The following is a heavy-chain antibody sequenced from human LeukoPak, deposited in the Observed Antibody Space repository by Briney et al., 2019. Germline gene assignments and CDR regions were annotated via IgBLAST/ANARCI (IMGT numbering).Heavy chain of an antibody. CDR3: TRHSGGSNYYYYYYMDV. Sequence: GESLKISCKGSGYSFTSYWIGWVRQMPGKGLEWMGIIYPGDSDTRYSPSFQGQVTISADKSISTAYLQWSSLKASDTAMYYCTRHSGGSNYYYYYYMDVWGKGTTVTVSS. CDR1: GYSFTSYW. V-gene: IGHV5-51*01. CDR2: IYPGDSDT. D-gene: IGHD6-13*01. J-gene: IGHJ6*03.